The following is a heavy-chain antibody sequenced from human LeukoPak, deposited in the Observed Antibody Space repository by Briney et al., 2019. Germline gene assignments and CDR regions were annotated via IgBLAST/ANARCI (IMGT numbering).Heavy chain of an antibody. Sequence: PSETLSLTCNVSGGSINSGSYYWSWIRQPAGKGLEWMGRIYTSGSTNYNPSLKSRVTISVDTSKNQFSLKLSSVTAADTAVYYCARDYGDYAWYGAVRYYYYYMDVWGKGTTVTVSS. V-gene: IGHV4-61*02. CDR3: ARDYGDYAWYGAVRYYYYYMDV. D-gene: IGHD4-17*01. CDR2: IYTSGST. J-gene: IGHJ6*03. CDR1: GGSINSGSYY.